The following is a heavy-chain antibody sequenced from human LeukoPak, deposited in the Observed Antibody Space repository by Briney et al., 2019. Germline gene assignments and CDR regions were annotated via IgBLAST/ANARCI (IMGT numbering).Heavy chain of an antibody. CDR2: IYTSGST. CDR3: ARLSGGWLFDY. J-gene: IGHJ4*02. D-gene: IGHD1-26*01. CDR1: GGSISSYY. V-gene: IGHV4-4*09. Sequence: EPSETLSLTCTVSGGSISSYYWSWIRQPPGKGLEWIGYIYTSGSTNYNPSLKSRVTISVDTSKNHFSLKLSSVTAADTAVYYCARLSGGWLFDYWGQGTLVTVSS.